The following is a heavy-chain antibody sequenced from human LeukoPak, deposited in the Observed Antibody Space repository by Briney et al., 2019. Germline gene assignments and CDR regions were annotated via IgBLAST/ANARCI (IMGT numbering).Heavy chain of an antibody. V-gene: IGHV4-59*01. CDR3: ASFGVPAALDYYYMDV. D-gene: IGHD2-2*01. CDR1: GGSISSYY. CDR2: IYYSGST. Sequence: SETLSPTCTVSGGSISSYYWSWIRQPPGKGLEWIGHIYYSGSTNYNPSLKSRVTISVDTSKNQFSLKLSSVTAADTAVYYCASFGVPAALDYYYMDVWGKGTTVTVSS. J-gene: IGHJ6*03.